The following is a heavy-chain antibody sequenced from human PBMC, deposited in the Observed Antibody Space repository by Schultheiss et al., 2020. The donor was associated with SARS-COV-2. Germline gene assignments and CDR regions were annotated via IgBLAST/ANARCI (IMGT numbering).Heavy chain of an antibody. Sequence: GGSLRLSCAASGFTFSSYAMSWVRQAPGKGLEWVSYISSSGSTIYYADSVKGRFTISRDNAKNSLYLQMNSLRAEDTAVYYCARIASTSSGYSTSFDYWGQGTLVTVSS. CDR1: GFTFSSYA. D-gene: IGHD3-22*01. CDR3: ARIASTSSGYSTSFDY. CDR2: ISSSGSTI. V-gene: IGHV3-48*03. J-gene: IGHJ4*02.